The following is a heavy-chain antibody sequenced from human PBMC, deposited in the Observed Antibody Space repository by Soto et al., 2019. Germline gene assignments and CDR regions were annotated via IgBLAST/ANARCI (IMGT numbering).Heavy chain of an antibody. Sequence: EVQLLESGGGLVQPGGSLRLSCRASGFTFRSSAMTWVRQAPGQGLEWVATISENGGSRGGTYYADSVKGRFTISRDKSNNTLYLQVDNLRGADTAVYYCASAKAVVVAALAVWGHGTMVTVSS. D-gene: IGHD2-15*01. CDR3: ASAKAVVVAALAV. CDR1: GFTFRSSA. V-gene: IGHV3-23*01. J-gene: IGHJ3*01. CDR2: ISENGGSRGGT.